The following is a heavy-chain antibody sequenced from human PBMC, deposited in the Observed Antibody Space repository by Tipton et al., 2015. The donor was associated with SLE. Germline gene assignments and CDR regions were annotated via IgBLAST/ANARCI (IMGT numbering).Heavy chain of an antibody. CDR2: IYTSGST. Sequence: TLFLTCTVSGGSISSYYWIWIRQPPGKGLEWIGYIYTSGSTNYHPSLKSRVTISVDTSKNQFSLKLSSVTAADTAVYYCARGGPSSKWLDPWGQGTLVTVSS. V-gene: IGHV4-4*08. CDR3: ARGGPSSKWLDP. CDR1: GGSISSYY. D-gene: IGHD6-6*01. J-gene: IGHJ5*02.